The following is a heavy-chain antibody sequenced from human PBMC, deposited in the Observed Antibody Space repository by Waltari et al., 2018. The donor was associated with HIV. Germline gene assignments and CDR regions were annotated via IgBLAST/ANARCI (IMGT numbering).Heavy chain of an antibody. J-gene: IGHJ3*02. CDR2: IYHSGST. Sequence: QVQLQESGPGLVKPSETLSLTCAVSGYSISSGYYWGWIRQPPGKGLEWIGSIYHSGSTHYNPSRKSRVTISVDTSKNQFSLKLSSVTAADTAVYYCASPTMIVGAVHAFDIWGQGTMVTVSS. D-gene: IGHD3-22*01. CDR3: ASPTMIVGAVHAFDI. V-gene: IGHV4-38-2*01. CDR1: GYSISSGYY.